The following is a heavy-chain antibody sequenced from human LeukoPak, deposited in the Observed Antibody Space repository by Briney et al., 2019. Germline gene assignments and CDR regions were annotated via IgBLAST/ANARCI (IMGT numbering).Heavy chain of an antibody. CDR1: GLTVSSTY. CDR2: IYSSGST. Sequence: GGSLRLSCAASGLTVSSTYMSWVRQAPGKGLEWVSLIYSSGSTYYADSVKGRFTISRDNSKNTLYLQMNSLRAEDTAVYYCARDLGNWGWNDFWGQGTLVTVSS. J-gene: IGHJ4*02. V-gene: IGHV3-53*01. CDR3: ARDLGNWGWNDF. D-gene: IGHD7-27*01.